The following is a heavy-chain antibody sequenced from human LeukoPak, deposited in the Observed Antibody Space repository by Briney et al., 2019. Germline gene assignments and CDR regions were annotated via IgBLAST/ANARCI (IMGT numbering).Heavy chain of an antibody. CDR2: INHSGST. CDR3: AKIHYDFWSGYPAY. V-gene: IGHV4-34*01. D-gene: IGHD3-3*01. Sequence: SETLSLTCAVYSGSFSGYYWSWIRQPPGKGLEWIGEINHSGSTNYNPSLKSRVTISVDTSKNQFSLKLSSVTAADTAVYYCAKIHYDFWSGYPAYWGQGTLVTVSS. CDR1: SGSFSGYY. J-gene: IGHJ4*02.